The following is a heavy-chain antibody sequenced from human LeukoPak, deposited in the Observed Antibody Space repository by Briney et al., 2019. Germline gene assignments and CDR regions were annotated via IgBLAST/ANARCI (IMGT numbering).Heavy chain of an antibody. CDR3: AKDLVFATFDALDY. CDR1: GFTFSSYS. V-gene: IGHV3-48*01. Sequence: QAGGSLRLSCAASGFTFSSYSMNWVRQAPGKGLEWVSYISSSSSTIYYADSVKGRFTISRDNSKNTLYLQMNSLRAEDTAVYYCAKDLVFATFDALDYWGQGTLVTVSS. CDR2: ISSSSSTI. D-gene: IGHD3-10*01. J-gene: IGHJ4*02.